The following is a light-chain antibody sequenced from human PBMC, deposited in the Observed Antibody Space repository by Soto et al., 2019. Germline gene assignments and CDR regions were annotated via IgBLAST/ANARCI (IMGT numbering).Light chain of an antibody. CDR3: NSYTSSSTYV. V-gene: IGLV2-14*01. CDR1: SSDVSGYNY. CDR2: DVS. J-gene: IGLJ1*01. Sequence: QSALTQPASVSGSPGQSITISCTGTSSDVSGYNYVSWYQQHPGKAPKLMIYDVSTRPSGVSNRFSGSKSGNTASLTISGLQAEDEADYYCNSYTSSSTYVFGTGTKLTVL.